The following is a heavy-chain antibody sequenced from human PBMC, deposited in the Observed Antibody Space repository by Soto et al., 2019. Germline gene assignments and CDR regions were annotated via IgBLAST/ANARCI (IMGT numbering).Heavy chain of an antibody. CDR3: ARRRTNTDIRPPRGYYFDF. J-gene: IGHJ4*02. CDR1: GVSVSSRGYY. D-gene: IGHD3-10*01. Sequence: QLQLQESGPGLVKPSETLSLTCSVSGVSVSSRGYYWDWIRQPPGKGLEWIGSVAYSGGTYYNPSLKSRVTISEDRSKNAFSLKLGSMTAADTSVYYCARRRTNTDIRPPRGYYFDFCGLGILVTVSS. V-gene: IGHV4-39*02. CDR2: VAYSGGT.